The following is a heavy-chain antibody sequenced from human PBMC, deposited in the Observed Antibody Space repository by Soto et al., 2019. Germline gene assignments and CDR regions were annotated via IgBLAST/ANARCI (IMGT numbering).Heavy chain of an antibody. CDR1: GFTVSSNY. J-gene: IGHJ4*02. CDR3: ASQWLVRPAGFFDY. V-gene: IGHV3-66*04. CDR2: IYSGGST. D-gene: IGHD6-19*01. Sequence: GGSLRLSCAASGFTVSSNYMSWVRQAPGKGLEWVSVIYSGGSTYYADSVKGRFTISRDNSKNTLYLQMNSLRAEDTAVYYCASQWLVRPAGFFDYWGQGTLVTVSS.